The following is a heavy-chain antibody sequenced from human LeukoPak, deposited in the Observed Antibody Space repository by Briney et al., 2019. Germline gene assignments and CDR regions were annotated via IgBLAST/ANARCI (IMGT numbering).Heavy chain of an antibody. D-gene: IGHD2-2*01. V-gene: IGHV1-69*13. CDR2: IIPIFGTA. J-gene: IGHJ4*02. Sequence: ASVKVSCKASGGTFSSYAISWVRQAPGQGLEWMGGIIPIFGTANYAQKFQGRVTITADESTSTAYMELSSLRSEDTAVYYCARAEGYCSSTSCLGAAAGPDLLPDYWGQGTLVTVSS. CDR3: ARAEGYCSSTSCLGAAAGPDLLPDY. CDR1: GGTFSSYA.